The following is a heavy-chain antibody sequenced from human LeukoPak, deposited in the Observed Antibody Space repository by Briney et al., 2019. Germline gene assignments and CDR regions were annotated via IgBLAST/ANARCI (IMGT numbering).Heavy chain of an antibody. D-gene: IGHD3-3*01. Sequence: GGSLRLSCVASEFNFKFYAMSWVRQAPGKGLEWVSTISESGGSSYYANSVKGRFTISRDNSKNTLYLQMHSLRAEDTAVYYCAREPVFGYYDFWSGYYPYFGYWGQGTLVTVSS. V-gene: IGHV3-23*01. CDR3: AREPVFGYYDFWSGYYPYFGY. J-gene: IGHJ4*02. CDR1: EFNFKFYA. CDR2: ISESGGSS.